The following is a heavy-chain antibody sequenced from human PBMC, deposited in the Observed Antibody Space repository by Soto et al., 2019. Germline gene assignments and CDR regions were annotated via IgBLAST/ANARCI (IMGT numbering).Heavy chain of an antibody. D-gene: IGHD1-1*01. V-gene: IGHV3-74*01. CDR1: GFTFSSYW. CDR2: INTDGSTT. J-gene: IGHJ4*02. CDR3: GTMATGGK. Sequence: GGSLRLSCAASGFTFSSYWMHWVRQAPGKGLVWVSHINTDGSTTNYADSVKGRFTISRDNALNTLFLQMNSLRADDTAVYYCGTMATGGKWGQGTLVTVSS.